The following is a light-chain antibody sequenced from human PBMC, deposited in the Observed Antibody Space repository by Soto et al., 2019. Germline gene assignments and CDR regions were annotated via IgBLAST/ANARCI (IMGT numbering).Light chain of an antibody. V-gene: IGKV3-20*01. CDR1: QNVNKNY. CDR2: GAS. J-gene: IGKJ1*01. Sequence: EIWLTQSPGTLSLSPGERATLSCRASQNVNKNYLAWYQQKPGQAPRLLIYGASSRATVIPDRLSGSASGTEFTLTISRMQPEDFAVYYCQQYGSPPTFGQGTKVDIK. CDR3: QQYGSPPT.